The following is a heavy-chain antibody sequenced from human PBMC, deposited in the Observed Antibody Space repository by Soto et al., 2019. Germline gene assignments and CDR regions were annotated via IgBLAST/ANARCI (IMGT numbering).Heavy chain of an antibody. CDR3: ARSQGGSSSLDIYYYYYYGTDV. CDR1: GGTFSSYA. V-gene: IGHV1-69*01. CDR2: IIPIFGTA. Sequence: QVQLVQSGAEVKKPGSSVKVSCKAPGGTFSSYAIRWVRQAPGQGLEWMGGIIPIFGTANYVQKFQGRVTITADESTSTGYMELSSLRSEDTAVYYCARSQGGSSSLDIYYYYYYGTDVWGQGTTVTVSS. D-gene: IGHD2-15*01. J-gene: IGHJ6*02.